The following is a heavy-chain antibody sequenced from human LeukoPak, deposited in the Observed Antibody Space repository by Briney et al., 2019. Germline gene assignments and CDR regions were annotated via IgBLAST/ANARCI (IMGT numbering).Heavy chain of an antibody. CDR2: MNPNSGNT. D-gene: IGHD6-19*01. Sequence: ASVKVSCRASGYTFTSYDINWVRQATGQGLEWMGWMNPNSGNTGYAQKFQGRVTMTRNTSISTAYMELSSLRSEDTAVYYCARGQYSSGWTGDWFDPWGQGTLVTVSS. CDR3: ARGQYSSGWTGDWFDP. V-gene: IGHV1-8*01. CDR1: GYTFTSYD. J-gene: IGHJ5*02.